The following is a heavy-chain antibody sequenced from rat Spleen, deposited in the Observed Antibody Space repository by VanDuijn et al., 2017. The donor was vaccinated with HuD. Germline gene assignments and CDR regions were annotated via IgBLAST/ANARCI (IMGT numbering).Heavy chain of an antibody. Sequence: EVQLVESGGGQVQPGRSLKLSCTASGLSFSNYDMAWVRQAPKKGLEWVASISYEGSSTYYGDSVKGRFTISRDNAKSTLYLQMNSLRSEDTATYYCARQDGYPYYFDYWGQGVMVTVSS. J-gene: IGHJ2*01. CDR3: ARQDGYPYYFDY. D-gene: IGHD1-7*01. CDR1: GLSFSNYD. CDR2: ISYEGSST. V-gene: IGHV5-22*01.